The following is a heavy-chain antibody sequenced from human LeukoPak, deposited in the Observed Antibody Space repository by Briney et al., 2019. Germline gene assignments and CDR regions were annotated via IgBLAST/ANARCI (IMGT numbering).Heavy chain of an antibody. D-gene: IGHD3-9*01. J-gene: IGHJ3*02. Sequence: SETLSLTCTVSGGSISSYYWSWIRQPAGKGLVWIGRIYTSGSTNYNPSLKSRVTMSVDTSKNQFSLKLSSVTAADTAVYYCARDLMDYDILTGYYTLDAFDIWGQGTMVTVSS. CDR2: IYTSGST. CDR3: ARDLMDYDILTGYYTLDAFDI. V-gene: IGHV4-4*07. CDR1: GGSISSYY.